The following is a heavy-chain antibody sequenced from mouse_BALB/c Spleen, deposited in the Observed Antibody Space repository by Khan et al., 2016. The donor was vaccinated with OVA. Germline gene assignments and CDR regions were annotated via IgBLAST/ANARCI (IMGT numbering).Heavy chain of an antibody. V-gene: IGHV3-1*02. D-gene: IGHD2-1*01. CDR2: IHYSGST. CDR1: GYSITSGYS. Sequence: EVQLQESGPDLVKPSQSLSLTCTVTGYSITSGYSWHWTRQFPGNKLEWMGYIHYSGSTNYNPSLKSRLSFTRDTSKNQFFLHLNSVTTEDTATYYCARLDGNYWYFDVWGAGTTVTVSS. J-gene: IGHJ1*01. CDR3: ARLDGNYWYFDV.